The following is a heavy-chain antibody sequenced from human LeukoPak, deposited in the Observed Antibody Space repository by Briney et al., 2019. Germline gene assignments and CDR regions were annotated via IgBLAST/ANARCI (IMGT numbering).Heavy chain of an antibody. CDR2: IIPIFGTA. Sequence: SVKVSCKASGGTFSSYAISWVRQAPGQGLEWMGGIIPIFGTANYAQKFQGRVTITTDESTSTAYMELSSLRSEDTAVYYCARALGYCSNYSSGSCQLGPMYYFDYWGQGTLVTVSS. CDR1: GGTFSSYA. J-gene: IGHJ4*02. D-gene: IGHD3-10*01. V-gene: IGHV1-69*05. CDR3: ARALGYCSNYSSGSCQLGPMYYFDY.